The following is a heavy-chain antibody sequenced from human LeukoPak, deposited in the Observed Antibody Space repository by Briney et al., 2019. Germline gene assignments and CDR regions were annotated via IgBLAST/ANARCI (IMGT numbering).Heavy chain of an antibody. J-gene: IGHJ4*02. Sequence: PGGSLRLSCAASGLTFSGSAMHWVRQAPGKGLESVSGITSGGGSTYYANSVKGRFIISRDNSKNTLYLQMGSLRAEDMAVYYCARWRHSSGYYYDDWGQGTLATVSS. CDR3: ARWRHSSGYYYDD. CDR2: ITSGGGST. V-gene: IGHV3-64*01. D-gene: IGHD3-22*01. CDR1: GLTFSGSA.